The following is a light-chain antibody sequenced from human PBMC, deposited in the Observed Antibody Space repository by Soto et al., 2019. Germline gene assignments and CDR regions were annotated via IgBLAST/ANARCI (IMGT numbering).Light chain of an antibody. V-gene: IGKV3-20*01. Sequence: EIVLTQSPGTLSLSPGERATLSCRARLSVSSSYLAWYQQKPGQAPRLLIYGASSRATGIPDRFSGSGSGTDFTLTIGRLEPEDFAVYYCQQYGSSPPITFGQGTRLEIK. J-gene: IGKJ5*01. CDR3: QQYGSSPPIT. CDR1: LSVSSSY. CDR2: GAS.